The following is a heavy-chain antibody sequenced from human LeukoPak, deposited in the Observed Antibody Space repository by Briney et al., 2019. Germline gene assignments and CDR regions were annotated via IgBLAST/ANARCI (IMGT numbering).Heavy chain of an antibody. D-gene: IGHD5-24*01. CDR2: IVPMYGTA. V-gene: IGHV1-69*05. Sequence: ASVKVSCKASGGIFSSYAISWVRQAPGQGLEWMAGIVPMYGTAIYAQKFQGRVTITTDESTNTAYMELSSLRSEDTAVYYCARDRDGYNYGFDFWGQGTLVAVSS. CDR3: ARDRDGYNYGFDF. J-gene: IGHJ4*02. CDR1: GGIFSSYA.